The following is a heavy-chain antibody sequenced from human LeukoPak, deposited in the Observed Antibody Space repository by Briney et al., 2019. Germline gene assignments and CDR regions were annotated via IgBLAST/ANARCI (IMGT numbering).Heavy chain of an antibody. CDR3: ARGAIEAWGWLQHKEVEYFQH. D-gene: IGHD5-24*01. Sequence: GASVKVSCKASGGTFSSYAISWVRQAPGQGLEWMGIINPSGGSTSYAQKFQGRVTMTRDTSTSTVYMELSSLRSEDTAVYYCARGAIEAWGWLQHKEVEYFQHWGQGTLVTVSS. CDR2: INPSGGST. V-gene: IGHV1-46*01. CDR1: GGTFSSYA. J-gene: IGHJ1*01.